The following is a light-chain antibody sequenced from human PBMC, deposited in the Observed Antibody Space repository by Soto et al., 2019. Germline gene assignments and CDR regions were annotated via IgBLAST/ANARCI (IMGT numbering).Light chain of an antibody. CDR3: QQYGSSPIT. CDR2: GAS. V-gene: IGKV3-20*01. Sequence: ENVLTQSPGALSLSPGERATLSCRASQSVSSTYLAWYQQKPAQAPRLLIYGASNRATGIPDRFSGSGSGTDFTITISRLEPEDLAVYYCQQYGSSPITFGQGTRLEIK. J-gene: IGKJ5*01. CDR1: QSVSSTY.